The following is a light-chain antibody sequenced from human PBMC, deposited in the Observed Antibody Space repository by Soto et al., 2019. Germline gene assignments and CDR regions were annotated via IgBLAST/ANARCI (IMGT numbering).Light chain of an antibody. V-gene: IGKV1-12*01. J-gene: IGKJ1*01. CDR1: QGISSW. CDR2: GAF. CDR3: HQSNSLPPWT. Sequence: DIQMTQSPSSVSASVGDRVTLTFRASQGISSWLAWYQQKPGKAPKLLIYGAFSLQSGVPSSFSVSGSGTDFTLIFSSLQPEDLATFYCHQSNSLPPWTFGQGTGLEIK.